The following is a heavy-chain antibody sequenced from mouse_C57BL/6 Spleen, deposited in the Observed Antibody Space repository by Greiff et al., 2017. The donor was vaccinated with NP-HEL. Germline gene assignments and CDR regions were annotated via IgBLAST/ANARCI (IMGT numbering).Heavy chain of an antibody. J-gene: IGHJ1*03. CDR1: GFTFSDYY. V-gene: IGHV5-12*01. D-gene: IGHD1-1*01. CDR2: ISNGGGST. CDR3: ARRDLYDWYFDV. Sequence: EVKLMESGGGLVQPGGSLKLSCAASGFTFSDYYMYWVRQTPEKRLEWVAYISNGGGSTYYPDTVKGRFTISRDNAKNTLYLQMSRLKYEDTAMYYWARRDLYDWYFDVWGTGTTVTVSS.